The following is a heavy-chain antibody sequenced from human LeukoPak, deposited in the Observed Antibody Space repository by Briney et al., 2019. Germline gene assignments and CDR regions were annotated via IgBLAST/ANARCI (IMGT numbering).Heavy chain of an antibody. V-gene: IGHV3-30*04. Sequence: GRSLRLSCAASGFTFSSYAMHWVRQAPGKGLEWVAVISYDGSNKYYADSVKGRFTISRDNSKNTLCLQMNSLRAEDTAVYYCARSRAGVWYFDYWGQGTLVTVSS. CDR1: GFTFSSYA. CDR2: ISYDGSNK. J-gene: IGHJ4*02. D-gene: IGHD3-10*01. CDR3: ARSRAGVWYFDY.